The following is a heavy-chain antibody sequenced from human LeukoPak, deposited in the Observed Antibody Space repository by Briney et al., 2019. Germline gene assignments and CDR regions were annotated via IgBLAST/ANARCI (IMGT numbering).Heavy chain of an antibody. CDR2: IIPVFGTT. CDR3: AGDFYGSGSYRPAFDY. J-gene: IGHJ4*02. CDR1: GGVFSDYP. D-gene: IGHD3-10*01. V-gene: IGHV1-69*05. Sequence: SVKVSCKTSGGVFSDYPVSWVRLAPGQGLEWMGGIIPVFGTTTYAPKFQGRVSLSIHESAGTAYMELSDLTFEDTAIYYCAGDFYGSGSYRPAFDYWGQGTLVTVSS.